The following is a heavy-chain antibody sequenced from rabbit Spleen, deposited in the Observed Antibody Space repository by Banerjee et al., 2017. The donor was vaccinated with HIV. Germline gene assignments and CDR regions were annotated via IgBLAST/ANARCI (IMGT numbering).Heavy chain of an antibody. CDR1: GFSFSSDYD. J-gene: IGHJ4*01. Sequence: VESGGGLVKPGASLTLTCTGSGFSFSSDYDMCWVRQAPGKGLEWIGCIYTGNRKTYYAGWAKGRFTISKASSTTVTLQMTSLTAADTATYFCARDSGSNAYIDVYFNLWGPGTLVTVS. V-gene: IGHV1S40*01. D-gene: IGHD4-2*01. CDR3: ARDSGSNAYIDVYFNL. CDR2: IYTGNRKT.